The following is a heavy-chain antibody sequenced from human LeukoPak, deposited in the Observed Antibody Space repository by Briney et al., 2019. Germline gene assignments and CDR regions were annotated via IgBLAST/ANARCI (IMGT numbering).Heavy chain of an antibody. Sequence: GASVKVSCKASGYTFSGYYMHWVRQAPGQGLEWMGWINPKSGGTNEAQKFHDRVTMTRDTSIRTAYMEVSSLRAEDTAVYYCAKDSRLLWFGEDWGQGTLVTVSS. V-gene: IGHV1-2*02. J-gene: IGHJ4*02. CDR1: GYTFSGYY. CDR2: INPKSGGT. CDR3: AKDSRLLWFGED. D-gene: IGHD3-10*01.